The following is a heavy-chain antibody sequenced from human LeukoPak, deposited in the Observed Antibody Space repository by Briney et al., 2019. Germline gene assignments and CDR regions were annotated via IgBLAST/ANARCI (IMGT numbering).Heavy chain of an antibody. Sequence: AGTSLRLSCAVSGFSFYTYGIHWVRHAPGKGLEWVAVIWNDGSNKYYADSVKGRFTISRDNSKNTLYLQMNSLRTEDTAVYFCATEVKAAAGIDTGSYYYNGMDVWGRGTTVTVSS. CDR1: GFSFYTYG. CDR2: IWNDGSNK. D-gene: IGHD6-13*01. V-gene: IGHV3-33*01. J-gene: IGHJ6*02. CDR3: ATEVKAAAGIDTGSYYYNGMDV.